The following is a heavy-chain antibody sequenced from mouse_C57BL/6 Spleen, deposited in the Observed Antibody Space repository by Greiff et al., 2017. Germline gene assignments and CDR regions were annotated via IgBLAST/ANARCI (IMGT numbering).Heavy chain of an antibody. CDR3: ARWGTTAPWAY. D-gene: IGHD1-2*01. CDR2: IWGGGST. Sequence: QVQLKGSGPGLLAPSPSLSITCTVPGFSLTSYGVDWVRQPPGKGLEWLGVIWGGGSTNYNSALMSRLSISKDNSKSQVFLKMNSLQTDDAAMYYCARWGTTAPWAYWGQGTLVTVSA. J-gene: IGHJ3*01. CDR1: GFSLTSYG. V-gene: IGHV2-9*01.